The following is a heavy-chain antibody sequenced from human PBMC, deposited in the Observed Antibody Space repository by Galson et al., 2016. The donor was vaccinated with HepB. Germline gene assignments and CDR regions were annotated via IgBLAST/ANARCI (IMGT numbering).Heavy chain of an antibody. Sequence: SLRLSCAASGFTFSSYSMTWVRQAPGKGLEWVANIKQDGSEKYYVDSVKGRFTISRDNAKNSLYLQMNSLRGEDTAVYYCARGPGVDVWGQGTTVTVSS. CDR2: IKQDGSEK. J-gene: IGHJ6*02. CDR3: ARGPGVDV. V-gene: IGHV3-7*03. CDR1: GFTFSSYS.